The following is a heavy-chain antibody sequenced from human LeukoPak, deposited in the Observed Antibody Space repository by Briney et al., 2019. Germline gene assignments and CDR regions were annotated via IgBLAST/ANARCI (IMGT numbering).Heavy chain of an antibody. J-gene: IGHJ6*03. CDR2: VYTDGRT. CDR3: VRGGAYDKSHFHFFQFMDV. D-gene: IGHD2/OR15-2a*01. CDR1: GDSLSGYY. V-gene: IGHV4-4*07. Sequence: PSETLSLTCTLSGDSLSGYYWVWVRQAAGKRLEWLGRVYTDGRTSFYPSLQSRVTMSVDMSKNQFSLRLTSVTAADTAVYYCVRGGAYDKSHFHFFQFMDVWGKGTTVTVSS.